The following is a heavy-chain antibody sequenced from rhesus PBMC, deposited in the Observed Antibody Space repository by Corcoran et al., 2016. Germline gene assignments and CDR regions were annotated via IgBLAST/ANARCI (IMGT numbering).Heavy chain of an antibody. V-gene: IGHV4-122*02. Sequence: QLQLQESGPGLVKPSETLSLTCAVSGYSISSGYRWSWVRQPPGKGLEWIGYISYGGHTAYNPPLKSRVTISRDTSKNQFFLKLTSVTAADTAVYYCARDWGEYDYWGQGVSVTVSS. J-gene: IGHJ4*01. CDR2: ISYGGHT. CDR1: GYSISSGYR. CDR3: ARDWGEYDY. D-gene: IGHD2-15*01.